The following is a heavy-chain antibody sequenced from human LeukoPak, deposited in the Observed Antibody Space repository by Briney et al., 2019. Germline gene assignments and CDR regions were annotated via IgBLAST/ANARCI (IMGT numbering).Heavy chain of an antibody. V-gene: IGHV4-61*09. D-gene: IGHD6-13*01. CDR2: IQPSGST. CDR1: GGSISSGSHY. J-gene: IGHJ4*02. Sequence: SQTLSLTCTVSGGSISSGSHYWSWIRQRQPAGKGLEWIGHIQPSGSTNYNPSFKSRITISVDTSKNHFSLKLSSVTAADTAVYYCARGITGITAAGSEWGQGTLVTVSS. CDR3: ARGITGITAAGSE.